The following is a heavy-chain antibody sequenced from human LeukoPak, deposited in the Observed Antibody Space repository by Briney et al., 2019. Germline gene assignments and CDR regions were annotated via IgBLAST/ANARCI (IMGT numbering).Heavy chain of an antibody. V-gene: IGHV4-38-2*01. D-gene: IGHD6-6*01. CDR1: GYSISSGYY. Sequence: PSETLSLTCAVSGYSISSGYYWGWIRQPPGKGLEWIGSIYHSGSTFYNPSLKSRVTISADTSKNQFSLTLSSVTAADTAVYYCASGKRLIKSPSSSSTRWYFDLWGRGTLVTVSS. CDR2: IYHSGST. CDR3: ASGKRLIKSPSSSSTRWYFDL. J-gene: IGHJ2*01.